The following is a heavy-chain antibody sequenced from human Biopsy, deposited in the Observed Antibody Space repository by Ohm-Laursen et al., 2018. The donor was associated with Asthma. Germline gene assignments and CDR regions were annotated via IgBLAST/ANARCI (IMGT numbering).Heavy chain of an antibody. CDR3: AKRRGYSGHDNDY. J-gene: IGHJ4*02. D-gene: IGHD5-12*01. CDR1: GFMFRSFG. V-gene: IGHV3-30*18. Sequence: LRLSCAASGFMFRSFGMHWVRQAPGKGLEWVAVISYDGNHKFYEDSVKGRFTISRDNSKNTLYLQMNSLGTEDTAVYYCAKRRGYSGHDNDYWGQGTLVIVSS. CDR2: ISYDGNHK.